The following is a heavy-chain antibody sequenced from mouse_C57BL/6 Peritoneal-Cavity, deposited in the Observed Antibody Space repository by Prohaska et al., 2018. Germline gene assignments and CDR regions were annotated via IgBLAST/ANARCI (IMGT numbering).Heavy chain of an antibody. V-gene: IGHV1-15*01. CDR2: GT. J-gene: IGHJ3*01. Sequence: GTAYNQKFKGKAILTADKSSSTAYMELRSLTSEDSAVYYCTSNFAYWGQGTLVTVSA. CDR3: TSNFAY.